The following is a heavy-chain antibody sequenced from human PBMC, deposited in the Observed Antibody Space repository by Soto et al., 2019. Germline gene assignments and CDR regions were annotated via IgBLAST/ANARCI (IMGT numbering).Heavy chain of an antibody. CDR1: GFTFSSYG. CDR2: ISYDGSNK. V-gene: IGHV3-30*18. D-gene: IGHD2-2*01. Sequence: QVQLVESGGGVVQPGRSLRLSCAASGFTFSSYGMHWVRQAPGKGLEWVAVISYDGSNKYYADSVKGRFTISRDNSKNTLYLQMNSLRAEYTAVYYCAKVNRGVVPAAMVDYYYGMDVWGQGTTVTVSS. CDR3: AKVNRGVVPAAMVDYYYGMDV. J-gene: IGHJ6*02.